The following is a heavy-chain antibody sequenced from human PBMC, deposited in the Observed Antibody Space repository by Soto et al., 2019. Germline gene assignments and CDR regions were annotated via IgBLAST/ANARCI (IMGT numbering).Heavy chain of an antibody. D-gene: IGHD6-13*01. CDR1: GGTFSSYA. CDR3: ARVPGIAAAGTPPRYYYYGMDV. CDR2: IIPIFGTA. V-gene: IGHV1-69*01. Sequence: QVQLVQSGAEVKKPGSSVKVSCKASGGTFSSYAISWVRQAPGQGLEWMGRIIPIFGTANYAQKFQGRVTITADESTSTAYMELSSLRSEDTAVYYCARVPGIAAAGTPPRYYYYGMDVWGQGTTVTVSS. J-gene: IGHJ6*02.